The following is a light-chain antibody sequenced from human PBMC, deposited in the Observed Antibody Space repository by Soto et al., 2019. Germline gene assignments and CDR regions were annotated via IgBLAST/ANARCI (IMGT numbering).Light chain of an antibody. CDR2: GAS. CDR3: QQYNNWPPIT. V-gene: IGKV3-15*01. CDR1: PSLSSN. Sequence: EIVMTQSPATLSVSPGERATLSCRDSPSLSSNLTGYQQNPRQAPRLLIYGASTRATGIPARFSGSGSGTQFTLAISSLQSEDFAVNYCQQYNNWPPITFGQGTRLEIK. J-gene: IGKJ5*01.